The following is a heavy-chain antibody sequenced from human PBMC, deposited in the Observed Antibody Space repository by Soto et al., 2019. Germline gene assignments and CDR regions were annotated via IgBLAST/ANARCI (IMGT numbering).Heavy chain of an antibody. CDR3: AKGDYDFWSGYFDY. D-gene: IGHD3-3*01. CDR1: GFTFSSYA. J-gene: IGHJ4*02. V-gene: IGHV3-23*01. Sequence: AGGSLRLSCAASGFTFSSYAMSWVRQAPGKGLEWVSAISGSGGSTYYADSVKGRFTISRDNSKNTLYLQMNSLRAEDTAVYYCAKGDYDFWSGYFDYWGQGTLVTVSS. CDR2: ISGSGGST.